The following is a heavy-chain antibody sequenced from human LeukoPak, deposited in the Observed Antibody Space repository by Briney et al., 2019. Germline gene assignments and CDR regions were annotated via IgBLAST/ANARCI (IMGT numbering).Heavy chain of an antibody. CDR1: GFTFSSYW. CDR3: ARQYSGYDTYYFDY. D-gene: IGHD5-12*01. CDR2: IKQDGSEK. V-gene: IGHV3-7*01. Sequence: GGSLRLSCAASGFTFSSYWMSWVRQAPGKGLEWVANIKQDGSEKYYVDSVKGRLTISRDNAKNSLYLQMNSLRAEDTAVYYCARQYSGYDTYYFDYWGQGTLVTVSS. J-gene: IGHJ4*02.